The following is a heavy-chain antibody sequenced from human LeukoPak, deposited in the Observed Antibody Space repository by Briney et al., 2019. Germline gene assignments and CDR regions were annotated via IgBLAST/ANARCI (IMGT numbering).Heavy chain of an antibody. CDR1: GYTFTGYY. CDR2: INPNSGGT. CDR3: ARRGTISYYIDV. Sequence: ASVKVSCKASGYTFTGYYMHWVRQAPGQGLEWMGWINPNSGGTNYAQKFKGRVTMPRDTSISTAYMELSRLRSDDTALFYSARRGTISYYIDVWGKGTTVTVSS. J-gene: IGHJ6*03. V-gene: IGHV1-2*02. D-gene: IGHD3-9*01.